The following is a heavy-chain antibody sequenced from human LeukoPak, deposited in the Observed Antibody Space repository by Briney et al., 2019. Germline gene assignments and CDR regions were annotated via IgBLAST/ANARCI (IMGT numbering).Heavy chain of an antibody. CDR3: ARGISGSYSPFDY. Sequence: GGSLRLSCAASGFTFSSYSMNWVRQAPGKGLEWVSSISSSSSYIYYADSVKGRFTISRDNAKNSLYLQMNSLSAEDTAVYYCARGISGSYSPFDYWGQGTLVTVSS. D-gene: IGHD1-26*01. J-gene: IGHJ4*02. CDR2: ISSSSSYI. V-gene: IGHV3-21*01. CDR1: GFTFSSYS.